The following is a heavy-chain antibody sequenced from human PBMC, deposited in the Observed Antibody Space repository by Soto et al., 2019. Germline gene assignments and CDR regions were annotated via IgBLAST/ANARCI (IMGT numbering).Heavy chain of an antibody. V-gene: IGHV4-34*01. J-gene: IGHJ4*02. D-gene: IGHD5-18*01. CDR1: GGSFSGYY. Sequence: SETLSLTCAVYGGSFSGYYWSWIRQPPGKGLEWIGEINHSGSTNYNPSLKSRVTISVDTSKNQFSLKLSSVTAADTAVYYCARGVLAIQLWSGRYYFDYWGQGTLVTVSS. CDR3: ARGVLAIQLWSGRYYFDY. CDR2: INHSGST.